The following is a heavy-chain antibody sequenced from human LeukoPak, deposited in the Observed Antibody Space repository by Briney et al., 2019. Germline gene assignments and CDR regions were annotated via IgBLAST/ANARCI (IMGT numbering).Heavy chain of an antibody. V-gene: IGHV4-59*01. CDR3: ARGEDIVVVPAAKKYYYYGMDV. CDR1: GGSISSYY. J-gene: IGHJ6*04. Sequence: TSETLSLTRTVSGGSISSYYWSWIRQPPGKGLEWIGYIYYSGSTNCNPSLKSRVTISVDTSKNQFSLKLSSVTAADTAVYYCARGEDIVVVPAAKKYYYYGMDVWGKGTTVTVSS. D-gene: IGHD2-2*01. CDR2: IYYSGST.